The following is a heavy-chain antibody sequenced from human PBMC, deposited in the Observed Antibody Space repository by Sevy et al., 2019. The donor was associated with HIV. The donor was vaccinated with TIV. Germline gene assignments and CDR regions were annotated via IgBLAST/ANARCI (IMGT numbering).Heavy chain of an antibody. CDR3: VRNDYGGNGASCNSFDY. CDR1: GFSFSDYY. CDR2: ISSRTGYT. V-gene: IGHV3-11*03. D-gene: IGHD4-17*01. J-gene: IGHJ4*02. Sequence: GGSLRLSCGASGFSFSDYYMSWIRQAPGKGLEWVSYISSRTGYTNYADSVKGRFTISRDNAKNSLFLQMNSLRAEDTAVYYCVRNDYGGNGASCNSFDYWGQGTLVTVSS.